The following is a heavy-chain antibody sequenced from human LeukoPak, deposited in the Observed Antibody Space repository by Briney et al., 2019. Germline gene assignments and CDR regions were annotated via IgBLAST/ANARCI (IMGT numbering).Heavy chain of an antibody. V-gene: IGHV3-33*01. CDR1: GFTFSSYG. CDR2: IWSDGSNK. J-gene: IGHJ4*02. Sequence: GRSLRLSCAASGFTFSSYGMHWVRQTPGKGLEWVAVIWSDGSNKYYADSVKGRFTISRDNSKSTLYLQMNSLRAEDTAVYYCARGSGSFSGGFDYWGQGTLVTVSS. CDR3: ARGSGSFSGGFDY. D-gene: IGHD1-26*01.